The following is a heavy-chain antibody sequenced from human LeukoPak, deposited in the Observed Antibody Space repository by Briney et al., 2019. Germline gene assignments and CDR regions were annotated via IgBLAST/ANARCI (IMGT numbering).Heavy chain of an antibody. V-gene: IGHV3-30*19. CDR2: ISYDGSNK. J-gene: IGHJ6*02. D-gene: IGHD4-17*01. CDR1: GFTFSHHG. Sequence: GGSLRLSCATSGFTFSHHGMSWVRQAPGKGLEWVAVISYDGSNKYYADSVKGRFTISRDNSKNTLYLQMNSLRAGDTAVYYCARNTVTTSGYYYYGMDVWGQGTTVTVSS. CDR3: ARNTVTTSGYYYYGMDV.